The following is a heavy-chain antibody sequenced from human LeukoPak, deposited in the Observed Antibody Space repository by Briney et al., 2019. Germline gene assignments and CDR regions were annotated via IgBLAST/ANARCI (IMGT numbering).Heavy chain of an antibody. CDR1: GFAFSTYS. Sequence: GGSLRLSCAASGFAFSTYSMNWVRQAPGKGLEWVSSISSSSSYIYYADSVKGRFTISRDNAKNSLYLQMNSLRDEETAVYYFARDTSVXXYCCYYMDVWGKGTTVTVSS. J-gene: IGHJ6*03. CDR2: ISSSSSYI. D-gene: IGHD4-11*01. V-gene: IGHV3-21*01. CDR3: ARDTSVXXYCCYYMDV.